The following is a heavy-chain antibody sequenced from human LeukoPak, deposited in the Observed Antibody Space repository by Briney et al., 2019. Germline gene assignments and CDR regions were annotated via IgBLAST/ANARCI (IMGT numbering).Heavy chain of an antibody. CDR2: ISWNSGSI. J-gene: IGHJ4*02. D-gene: IGHD1-7*01. CDR3: ARRKGLYNWNYEGYFDY. Sequence: PGRSLRLSCAASGFTFDDYAMHWVRQAPGKGLEWVSGISWNSGSIGYADSVKGRFTISRDNAKNSLYLQMNSLRAEDTALYYCARRKGLYNWNYEGYFDYWGQGTLVTVSS. V-gene: IGHV3-9*01. CDR1: GFTFDDYA.